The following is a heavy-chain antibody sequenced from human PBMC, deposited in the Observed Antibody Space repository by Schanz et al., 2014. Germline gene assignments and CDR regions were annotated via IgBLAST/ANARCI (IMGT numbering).Heavy chain of an antibody. J-gene: IGHJ3*02. Sequence: QLQLQESGPGLVKPSETLSLTCTVSGGSISSSNYYWGWIRQPPGKGLEWIGYISYSGVTYYNPSLKSRVTISVDTSKNQFSLNLSSATAADTAVYYCARDRGHGDLPGDIWGQGTMVTVSS. D-gene: IGHD4-17*01. CDR2: ISYSGVT. CDR1: GGSISSSNYY. V-gene: IGHV4-39*07. CDR3: ARDRGHGDLPGDI.